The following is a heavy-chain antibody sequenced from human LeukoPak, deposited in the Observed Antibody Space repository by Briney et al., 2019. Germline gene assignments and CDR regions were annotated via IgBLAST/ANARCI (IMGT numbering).Heavy chain of an antibody. Sequence: KPSQTLSLTCTVSGGSISSGDYYWSWIRQPPGKGLEWIAYMYYSGSTYYNPSLKSRVTMSADTSENQFSLKLSSVTAADTAVYYCARPYYYDSRIDPWGQGTLVTVSS. D-gene: IGHD3-22*01. J-gene: IGHJ5*02. CDR3: ARPYYYDSRIDP. V-gene: IGHV4-30-4*01. CDR1: GGSISSGDYY. CDR2: MYYSGST.